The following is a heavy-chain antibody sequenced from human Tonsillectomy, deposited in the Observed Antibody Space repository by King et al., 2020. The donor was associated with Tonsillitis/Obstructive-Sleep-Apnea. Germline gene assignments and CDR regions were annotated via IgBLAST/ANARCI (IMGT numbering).Heavy chain of an antibody. CDR1: GGSISSYY. CDR3: ARVSGGDHRVSY. CDR2: IYYSGST. V-gene: IGHV4-59*01. Sequence: LQLQESGPGLVKPSETLSLTCTVSGGSISSYYWSWIRQPPGKGLEWIGYIYYSGSTNYNPPLKSRVTISVDTSKNQFSLKLSSVTAADTAVYYCARVSGGDHRVSYWGQGTLVTVSS. D-gene: IGHD4-17*01. J-gene: IGHJ4*02.